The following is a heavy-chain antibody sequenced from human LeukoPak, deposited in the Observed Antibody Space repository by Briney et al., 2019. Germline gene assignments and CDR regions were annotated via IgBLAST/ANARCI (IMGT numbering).Heavy chain of an antibody. Sequence: SETLSLTCAVYGGSFSGYYWSWIRQPPGKGLEWIGEINHSGSTNYNPSLKSRVTISVDTSKNQFSLKLSSVTAADTAVYYCARFRPLPRATAPCAFDIWGQGTMVTVSS. CDR2: INHSGST. V-gene: IGHV4-34*01. J-gene: IGHJ3*02. CDR3: ARFRPLPRATAPCAFDI. D-gene: IGHD1-26*01. CDR1: GGSFSGYY.